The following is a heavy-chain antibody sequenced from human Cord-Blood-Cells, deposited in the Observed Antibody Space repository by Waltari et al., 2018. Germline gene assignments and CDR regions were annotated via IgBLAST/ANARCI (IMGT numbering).Heavy chain of an antibody. J-gene: IGHJ4*02. CDR1: GFTFSSYW. V-gene: IGHV3-7*01. CDR2: KKQDGSEK. CDR3: ARVSIAAAGDY. Sequence: EVQLVESGGGLVQPGGSLRLSCAASGFTFSSYWMSWVRQAPGKGLEWGDNKKQDGSEKYYVDSVKGRFTISRDNAKNSLYLQMNSLRAEDTAVYCCARVSIAAAGDYWGQGTLVTVSS. D-gene: IGHD6-13*01.